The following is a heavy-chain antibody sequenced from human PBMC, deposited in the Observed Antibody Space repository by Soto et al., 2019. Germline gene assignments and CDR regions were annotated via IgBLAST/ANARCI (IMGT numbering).Heavy chain of an antibody. Sequence: EVQLLESGGGLVQPGASLRLSCAASGFTFSSYAMSWVRQAPGKGLEWVSAISGSGGSTYYADSVKGRFTISRDNSKNTLYLQMHSLRAEDTAVYYCAPHLWFGELYYWGQGTLVTVSS. D-gene: IGHD3-10*01. J-gene: IGHJ4*02. V-gene: IGHV3-23*01. CDR2: ISGSGGST. CDR1: GFTFSSYA. CDR3: APHLWFGELYY.